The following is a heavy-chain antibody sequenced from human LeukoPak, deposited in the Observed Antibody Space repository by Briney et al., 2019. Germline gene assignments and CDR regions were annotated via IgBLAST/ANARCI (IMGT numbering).Heavy chain of an antibody. Sequence: SETLSLTCTVSGGSISSSSYYWGWIRQPPGKGLEWIGSIYYSGSTYYNPSLKSRFTISVDTSKNQFSLKLSSVTAADTAVYYCARFVGVYRYSGSYSGYFDYWGQGTLVTVSS. J-gene: IGHJ4*02. CDR1: GGSISSSSYY. D-gene: IGHD1-26*01. V-gene: IGHV4-39*07. CDR2: IYYSGST. CDR3: ARFVGVYRYSGSYSGYFDY.